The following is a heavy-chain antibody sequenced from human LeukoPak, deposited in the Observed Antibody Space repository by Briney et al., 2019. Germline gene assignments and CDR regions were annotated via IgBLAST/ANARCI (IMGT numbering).Heavy chain of an antibody. V-gene: IGHV1-69*04. CDR3: ARESRPSQMVPGDAFDI. CDR1: GGTFSSYA. CDR2: IIPILGIA. Sequence: TVKVSCKASGGTFSSYAISWVRQAPGQGLEWMGRIIPILGIANYAQKFQGRVTITADKSTSTAYMELSSLRSEDTAVYYCARESRPSQMVPGDAFDIWGQGTMVTVSS. D-gene: IGHD3-10*01. J-gene: IGHJ3*02.